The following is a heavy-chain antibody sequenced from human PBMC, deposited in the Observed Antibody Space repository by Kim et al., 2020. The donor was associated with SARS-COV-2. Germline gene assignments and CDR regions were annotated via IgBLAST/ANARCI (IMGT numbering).Heavy chain of an antibody. J-gene: IGHJ5*02. CDR1: GGSITTVSYY. CDR3: ARAWFGALFPGCFDP. Sequence: SETLSLTCSVSGGSITTVSYYWGWIRQSPGKGLEWIGSIYHTGSTYYNLTLKSRVTISVDTSKNQLCLKLSSATTADTSVFYCARAWFGALFPGCFDPW. CDR2: IYHTGST. V-gene: IGHV4-39*01. D-gene: IGHD3-10*01.